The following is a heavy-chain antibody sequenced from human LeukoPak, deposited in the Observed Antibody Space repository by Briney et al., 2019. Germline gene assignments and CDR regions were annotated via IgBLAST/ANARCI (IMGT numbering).Heavy chain of an antibody. D-gene: IGHD5-24*01. J-gene: IGHJ2*01. CDR3: ARPTLVEMATSYSRYFDL. Sequence: SETLSLTCAVYGGSFSGYYWSWIRQPPGKGLGWIGEINHSGSTNYNPSLMSRVTISVDTSKNQFSLKLSSVTAADTAVYYCARPTLVEMATSYSRYFDLWGRGTLVTVSS. V-gene: IGHV4-34*01. CDR1: GGSFSGYY. CDR2: INHSGST.